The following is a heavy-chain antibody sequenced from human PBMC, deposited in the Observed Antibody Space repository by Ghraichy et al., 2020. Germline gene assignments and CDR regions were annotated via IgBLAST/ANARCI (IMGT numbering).Heavy chain of an antibody. D-gene: IGHD6-19*01. CDR1: GGSFSGYY. J-gene: IGHJ6*02. Sequence: SETLSLTCAVYGGSFSGYYWSWIRQPPGKGLEWIGEINHSGSTNYNPSLKSRVTISVDTSKNQFSLKLSSVTAADTAVYYCARVAGGWSLSRLYYYYGMDVWGQGTTVTVSS. CDR3: ARVAGGWSLSRLYYYYGMDV. CDR2: INHSGST. V-gene: IGHV4-34*01.